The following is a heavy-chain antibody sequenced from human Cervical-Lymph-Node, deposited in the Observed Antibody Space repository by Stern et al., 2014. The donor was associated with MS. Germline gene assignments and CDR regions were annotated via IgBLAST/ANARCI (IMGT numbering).Heavy chain of an antibody. J-gene: IGHJ5*02. Sequence: QLQLQESGPGLVKPSETLSLTCTVSGGSVSSHYWSWFRQTPGKGLEWIGYILYSGSTNYNPPLKSRVTMSLDMSKNQFSLNLTSVTAADTAVYYCARGVNNWLDPWGQGTQVTVSS. CDR1: GGSVSSHY. V-gene: IGHV4-59*02. CDR3: ARGVNNWLDP. CDR2: ILYSGST.